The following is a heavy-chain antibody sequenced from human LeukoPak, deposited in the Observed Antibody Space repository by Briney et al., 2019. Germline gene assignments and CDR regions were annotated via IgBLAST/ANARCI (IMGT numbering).Heavy chain of an antibody. CDR2: ISSSSSTI. CDR1: GFTFSSYS. J-gene: IGHJ5*02. CDR3: ARTSITMIVGKDSGDNWFDP. V-gene: IGHV3-48*01. D-gene: IGHD3-22*01. Sequence: GGSLRLSCAATGFTFSSYSMNWVRQAPGKGLEWVSYISSSSSTIYYADSVKGRFTISRDNAKNSLYLQMNSLRSDDTAVYYCARTSITMIVGKDSGDNWFDPWGQGTLVTVSS.